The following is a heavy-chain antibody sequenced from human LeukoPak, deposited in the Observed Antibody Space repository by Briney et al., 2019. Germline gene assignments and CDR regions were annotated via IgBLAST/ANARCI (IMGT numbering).Heavy chain of an antibody. V-gene: IGHV3-53*01. J-gene: IGHJ5*02. D-gene: IGHD6-19*01. CDR1: GLTFSSYS. CDR3: ARDHVSGWPTNWFDP. CDR2: IYSGGST. Sequence: GGSLRLSCAASGLTFSSYSMSWVRQAPGKGLEWVSVIYSGGSTYYADSVKGRFTISRDNSKDTLYLQMNSLRAEDTAVYYCARDHVSGWPTNWFDPWGQGTLVTVSS.